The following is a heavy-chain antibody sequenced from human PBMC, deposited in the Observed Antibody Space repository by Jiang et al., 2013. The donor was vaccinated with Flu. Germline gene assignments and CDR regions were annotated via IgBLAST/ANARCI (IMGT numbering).Heavy chain of an antibody. J-gene: IGHJ3*02. D-gene: IGHD2-2*01. CDR1: GGSISSSSYY. V-gene: IGHV4-39*01. CDR2: IYYSGST. CDR3: AEYCSSTSCLYPVDAFDI. Sequence: GSGLVKPSETLSLTCTVSGGSISSSSYYWGWIRQPPGKGLEWIGSIYYSGSTYYNPSLKSRVTISVDTSKNQFSPKLSSVTAADTAVYYCAEYCSSTSCLYPVDAFDIWGQGTMVTVSS.